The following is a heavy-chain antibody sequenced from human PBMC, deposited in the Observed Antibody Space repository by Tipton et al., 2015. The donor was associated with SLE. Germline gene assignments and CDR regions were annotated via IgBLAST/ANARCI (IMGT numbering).Heavy chain of an antibody. V-gene: IGHV3-9*01. CDR2: ISWNSGSI. CDR1: GFTFDDYA. J-gene: IGHJ4*02. CDR3: AKDASIVGATGGYFDS. Sequence: RSLRPSCAASGFTFDDYAMHWVRQAPGKGLEWVSGISWNSGSIGYADSVKGRFTISRDNVKNSLFLQMNSLRAEDTALYYCAKDASIVGATGGYFDSWGLGTLVTVSS. D-gene: IGHD1-26*01.